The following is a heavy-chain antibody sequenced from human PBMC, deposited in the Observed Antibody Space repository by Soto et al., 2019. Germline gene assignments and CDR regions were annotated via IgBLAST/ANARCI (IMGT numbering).Heavy chain of an antibody. CDR3: ARPLWRDDYNWGYFDL. D-gene: IGHD4-4*01. CDR1: GFTFSSYA. J-gene: IGHJ2*01. V-gene: IGHV3-30-3*01. CDR2: ISYDGSNK. Sequence: QVQLVESGGGVVQPGRSLRLSCAASGFTFSSYAMHWVRQAPGKGLEWVAVISYDGSNKYYTDSVKGRFTISRDTSKNTLYLQMNSRRAEDTAVYYCARPLWRDDYNWGYFDLWGRGTLVTVSS.